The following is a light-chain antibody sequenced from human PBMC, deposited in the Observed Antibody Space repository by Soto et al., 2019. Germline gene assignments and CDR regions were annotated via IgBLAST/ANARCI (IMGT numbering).Light chain of an antibody. CDR2: GAS. J-gene: IGKJ5*01. CDR1: QSVSSSY. V-gene: IGKV3-20*01. CDR3: QKHGSSR. Sequence: EIVLTQSPGTLSLSPGERATLSCRASQSVSSSYLAWYQQKPGQAPRLLIYGASSRATGIPDRFSGSGSGTDFTLTISRLEPEDFAVYYCQKHGSSRFGQGTRLEIK.